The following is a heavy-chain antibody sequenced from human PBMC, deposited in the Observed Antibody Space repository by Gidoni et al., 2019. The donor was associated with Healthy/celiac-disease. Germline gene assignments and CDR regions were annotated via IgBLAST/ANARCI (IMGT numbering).Heavy chain of an antibody. CDR2: IGTAGDT. Sequence: EVQLVESGGGLVQPGGSLRLSGAASGFTFSSYDMHWVRQATGKGLEWVSAIGTAGDTYYPGSVKGRFTISRENAKNSLYLQMNSLRAGDTAVYYCARVGAAAGTKNAFDIWGQGTMVTVSS. D-gene: IGHD6-13*01. J-gene: IGHJ3*02. V-gene: IGHV3-13*04. CDR1: GFTFSSYD. CDR3: ARVGAAAGTKNAFDI.